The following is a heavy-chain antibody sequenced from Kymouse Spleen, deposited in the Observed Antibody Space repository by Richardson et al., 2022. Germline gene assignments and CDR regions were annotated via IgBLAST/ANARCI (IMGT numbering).Heavy chain of an antibody. Sequence: QLQLQESGPGLVKPSETLSLTCTVSGGSISSSSYYWGWIRQPPGKGLEWIGSIYYSGSTYYNPSLKSRVTISVDTSKNQFSLKLSSVTAADTAVYYCARRPVTMVRGVITSYFDYWGQGTLVTVSS. D-gene: IGHD3-10*01. CDR2: IYYSGST. CDR1: GGSISSSSYY. CDR3: ARRPVTMVRGVITSYFDY. J-gene: IGHJ4*02. V-gene: IGHV4-39*01.